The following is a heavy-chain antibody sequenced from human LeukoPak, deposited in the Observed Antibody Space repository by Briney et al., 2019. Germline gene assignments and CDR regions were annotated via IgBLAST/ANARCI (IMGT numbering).Heavy chain of an antibody. J-gene: IGHJ5*02. Sequence: SETLSLTCAVCGGSFSGYYWSWIRQPPGKGLEWIGEINHSGSTNYNPSLKSRVTISVDTSKNQFSLKLSSVTAADTAVYYCARVWRFGELTWFDPWGQGTLVTVSS. D-gene: IGHD3-10*01. CDR1: GGSFSGYY. CDR2: INHSGST. V-gene: IGHV4-34*01. CDR3: ARVWRFGELTWFDP.